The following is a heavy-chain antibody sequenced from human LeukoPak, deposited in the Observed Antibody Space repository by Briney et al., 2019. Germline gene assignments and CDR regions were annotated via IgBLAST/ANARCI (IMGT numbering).Heavy chain of an antibody. D-gene: IGHD3-3*01. J-gene: IGHJ6*02. CDR1: GFTFSSYS. V-gene: IGHV3-21*01. CDR3: ARDQHDFWSGYYYYYYGMDV. CDR2: ISSSSSYI. Sequence: GGSLRLFCAASGFTFSSYSMNWVRQAPGKGLEWVSSISSSSSYIYYADSVKGRFTISRDNAKNSLYLQMNSLRAEDTAVYYCARDQHDFWSGYYYYYYGMDVWGQGTTVTVSS.